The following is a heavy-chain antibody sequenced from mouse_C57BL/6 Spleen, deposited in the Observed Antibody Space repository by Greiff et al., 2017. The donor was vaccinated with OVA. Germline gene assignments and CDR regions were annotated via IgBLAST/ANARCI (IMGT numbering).Heavy chain of an antibody. CDR1: GFTFSDYG. CDR2: ISRGSSTI. D-gene: IGHD3-1*01. Sequence: EVKLVESGGGLVKPGGSLKLSCAASGFTFSDYGMHWVRQAPEKGLEWVAYISRGSSTIYYADTVKGRSTISRDNATNTLFLQLTSLRTEDTAMDDCARKTGDALCWYLDVWGTGTTVTVSS. J-gene: IGHJ1*03. CDR3: ARKTGDALCWYLDV. V-gene: IGHV5-17*01.